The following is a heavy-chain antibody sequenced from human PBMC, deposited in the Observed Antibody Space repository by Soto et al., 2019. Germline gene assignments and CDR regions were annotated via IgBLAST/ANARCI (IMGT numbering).Heavy chain of an antibody. CDR2: IYYSGST. V-gene: IGHV4-59*01. J-gene: IGHJ5*02. CDR3: ARGYTIFGVVTWFDP. D-gene: IGHD3-3*01. Sequence: SETLSLTCTVSGGSISSYYWSWIRQPPGKGLEWIGYIYYSGSTNYNPSLKSRVTISVGTSKNQFSLKLSSVTAADTAVYYCARGYTIFGVVTWFDPWGQGTLVTVSS. CDR1: GGSISSYY.